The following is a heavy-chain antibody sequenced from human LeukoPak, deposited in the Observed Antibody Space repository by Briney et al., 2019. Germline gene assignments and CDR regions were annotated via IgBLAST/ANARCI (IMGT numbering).Heavy chain of an antibody. CDR1: GGSFSGYY. Sequence: SETLSLTCAVYGGSFSGYYWSWIRQPPGKGLEWIGEINHSGSTSYNPSLKSRVTISVDTSKNQFSLKLSSVTAADTAVYYCASSGFYYDFWSGQDRDYWGQGTLVTVSS. CDR2: INHSGST. V-gene: IGHV4-34*01. CDR3: ASSGFYYDFWSGQDRDY. D-gene: IGHD3-3*01. J-gene: IGHJ4*02.